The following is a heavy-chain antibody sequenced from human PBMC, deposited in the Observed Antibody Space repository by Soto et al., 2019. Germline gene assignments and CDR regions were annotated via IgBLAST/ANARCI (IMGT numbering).Heavy chain of an antibody. V-gene: IGHV3-23*01. J-gene: IGHJ4*02. CDR3: AKDNLYGSGSYTFDY. CDR1: GFTFSSYA. CDR2: ISGSGGST. D-gene: IGHD3-10*01. Sequence: GGSLRLSCAASGFTFSSYAMSWVRQAPGKGLEWVSAISGSGGSTYYADSVKGRFTISRDNSKNTLYLQMNSLRAEDTAVYYCAKDNLYGSGSYTFDYWGQGTLVTVSS.